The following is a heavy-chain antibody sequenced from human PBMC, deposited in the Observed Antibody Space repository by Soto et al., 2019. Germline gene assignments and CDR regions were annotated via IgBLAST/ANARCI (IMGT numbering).Heavy chain of an antibody. Sequence: QLQVSGPEVVKPSETLSLTCTVSGGSMSSHYWAWMRQSPGQGLEWIGYIYYSGSTKSNPSLNGRLTMSVDTSKTQSSLNLRSVTVAHTAVYYCATQRLGEFGSHFDHWGQGTLVSVSS. CDR1: GGSMSSHY. CDR3: ATQRLGEFGSHFDH. J-gene: IGHJ4*02. CDR2: IYYSGST. V-gene: IGHV4-59*11. D-gene: IGHD3-10*01.